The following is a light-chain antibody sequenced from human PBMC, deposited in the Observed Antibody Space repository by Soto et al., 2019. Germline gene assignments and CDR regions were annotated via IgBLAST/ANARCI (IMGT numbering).Light chain of an antibody. J-gene: IGKJ1*01. CDR3: QQYVSSPAT. CDR2: GAS. Sequence: EIVLTQSPGILSLSPGERATLSCRASQSVSNDFLAWYQQKPGQAPRLLIYGASTRATDVPDRFSGSGSGADFTLSISRLEPEDFAVYFCQQYVSSPATFGQGTKVDIK. CDR1: QSVSNDF. V-gene: IGKV3-20*01.